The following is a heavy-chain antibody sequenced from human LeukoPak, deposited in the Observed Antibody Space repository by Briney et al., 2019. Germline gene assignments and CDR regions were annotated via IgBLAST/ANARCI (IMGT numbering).Heavy chain of an antibody. J-gene: IGHJ6*03. Sequence: ASVKVSCKASGYTFTGYYMHWVRQAPGQGLEWMGWINPNSGGTNYAQKFQGRVTMTRDTSISTAYMELNSLRAEDTAVYYCAKVRLGYCSGGSCSRGGTPMDVWGKGTTVTISS. CDR1: GYTFTGYY. D-gene: IGHD2-15*01. CDR2: INPNSGGT. V-gene: IGHV1-2*02. CDR3: AKVRLGYCSGGSCSRGGTPMDV.